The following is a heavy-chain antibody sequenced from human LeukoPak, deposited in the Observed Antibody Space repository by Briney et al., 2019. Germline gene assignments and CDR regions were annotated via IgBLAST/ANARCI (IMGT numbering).Heavy chain of an antibody. CDR2: INHSGST. Sequence: SETLSLTCAVYGGSFSGYYWSWIRQPPGKGLEWIGEINHSGSTNYNPSLKSRVTISVDTSKNQFSLKLSSVTAADTAVYYCARRPRLWTIRYYYYMDVWGKGTTVTISS. CDR1: GGSFSGYY. V-gene: IGHV4-34*01. CDR3: ARRPRLWTIRYYYYMDV. J-gene: IGHJ6*03. D-gene: IGHD5-18*01.